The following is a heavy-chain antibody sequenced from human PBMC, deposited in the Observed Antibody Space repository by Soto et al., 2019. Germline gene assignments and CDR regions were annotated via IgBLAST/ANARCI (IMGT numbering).Heavy chain of an antibody. CDR3: ATSYGNAWYTY. D-gene: IGHD6-13*01. CDR1: GASVRSGSYY. V-gene: IGHV4-61*01. CDR2: IYDTGTT. J-gene: IGHJ4*02. Sequence: PSETLSLTCTVSGASVRSGSYYWSWVRQPPGRGLEWIGYIYDTGTTHYNPSLKSRLTMSVDTSKNQFSLKLNSLTAADTAVYYCATSYGNAWYTYWGQGTQVTVSS.